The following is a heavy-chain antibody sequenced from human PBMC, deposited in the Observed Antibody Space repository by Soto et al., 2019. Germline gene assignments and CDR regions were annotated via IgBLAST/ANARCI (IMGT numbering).Heavy chain of an antibody. CDR1: GGSISSSSYY. CDR2: IYYSGST. Sequence: QLQLQESGPGLVKPSETLSLTCTVSGGSISSSSYYWGWIRQPPGKGLEWIGSIYYSGSTYYNPSLNSRVTISVDTSKNHFSLKLSSVTAADTAVYYCARHRAYYDFWSGYYMREFDYWGQGTLVTVSS. CDR3: ARHRAYYDFWSGYYMREFDY. D-gene: IGHD3-3*01. J-gene: IGHJ4*02. V-gene: IGHV4-39*01.